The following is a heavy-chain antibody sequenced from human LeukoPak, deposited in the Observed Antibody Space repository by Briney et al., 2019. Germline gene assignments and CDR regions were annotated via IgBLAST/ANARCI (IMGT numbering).Heavy chain of an antibody. Sequence: SETLSLTCTVSGGSINSYYWSWIRQPPGKGLEWIGYIYYSGSTNYSPSLKSRVTISVDTSKNQFSLKLSSVTAADTAVYYCARTTEGGYSYGYFYYYYMDVWGKGTTVTISS. J-gene: IGHJ6*03. D-gene: IGHD5-18*01. CDR2: IYYSGST. CDR3: ARTTEGGYSYGYFYYYYMDV. V-gene: IGHV4-59*01. CDR1: GGSINSYY.